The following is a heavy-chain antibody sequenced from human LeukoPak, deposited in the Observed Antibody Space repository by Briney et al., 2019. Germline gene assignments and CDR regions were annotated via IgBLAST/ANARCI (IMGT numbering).Heavy chain of an antibody. J-gene: IGHJ5*02. D-gene: IGHD3-9*01. V-gene: IGHV4-59*08. CDR1: GGSISSYY. Sequence: SETLSLTCTVSGGSISSYYWSWIRQPPGKGLEWIGYIYYSGSTNYNPSLKSRVTISVDTSKNQFSLRLSSVTAADTAVYYCARAALRYQLRYNWFDPWGQGTLVTVSS. CDR2: IYYSGST. CDR3: ARAALRYQLRYNWFDP.